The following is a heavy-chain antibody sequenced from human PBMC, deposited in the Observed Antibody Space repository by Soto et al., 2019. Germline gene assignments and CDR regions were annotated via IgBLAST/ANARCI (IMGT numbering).Heavy chain of an antibody. CDR2: MNPNSGNT. CDR3: ARVRVIRGVIPSHFGL. Sequence: RASVKVSCKASGYTFTSYDINWVRQATGQGLEWMGWMNPNSGNTGYAQKFQGRVTMTRNTSISTAYMELSSLRSEDTAVYYCARVRVIRGVIPSHFGLWGQGTLVTVPS. CDR1: GYTFTSYD. V-gene: IGHV1-8*01. D-gene: IGHD3-10*01. J-gene: IGHJ4*02.